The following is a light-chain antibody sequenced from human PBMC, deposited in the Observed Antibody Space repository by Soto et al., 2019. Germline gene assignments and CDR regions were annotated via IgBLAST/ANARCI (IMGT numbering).Light chain of an antibody. CDR1: SSNIGAGYD. CDR3: SSYTSSSTLL. Sequence: QSVLTQPPSVSGAPGQRVTISCTGSSSNIGAGYDVHWYQQLPGTAPKLLIYGHSNRPSGVPDRFSGSKSGTSASLAITGLQAEDEADYYCSSYTSSSTLLFGGGTKLTVL. J-gene: IGLJ2*01. V-gene: IGLV1-40*01. CDR2: GHS.